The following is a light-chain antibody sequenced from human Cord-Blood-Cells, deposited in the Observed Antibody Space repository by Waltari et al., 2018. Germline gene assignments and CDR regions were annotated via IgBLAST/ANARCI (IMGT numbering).Light chain of an antibody. J-gene: IGKJ1*01. CDR2: GAS. CDR3: QQYNKVWT. CDR1: QSVSRN. Sequence: EIVMTQSPATLAVSPGERATLSCRASQSVSRNLAWYQQKPGQAPRLLIYGASTRATGIPARFSGSGSGTEFTFTISSMQSEDFAVYYCQQYNKVWTFGQGTKVEIK. V-gene: IGKV3-15*01.